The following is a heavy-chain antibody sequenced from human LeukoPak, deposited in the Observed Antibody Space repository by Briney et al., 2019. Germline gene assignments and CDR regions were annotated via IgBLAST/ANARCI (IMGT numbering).Heavy chain of an antibody. CDR1: GGSFSGYY. Sequence: SETLSLTCAVYGGSFSGYYWSWIRQPPGKGLEWIGEINHSGSTNYNPSLKSRVTISVDMSKNQFSLKLSSVTAADTAVYYCARGVDYYDTPYYFDYWGQGTLVTVSS. CDR3: ARGVDYYDTPYYFDY. D-gene: IGHD3-22*01. J-gene: IGHJ4*02. V-gene: IGHV4-34*01. CDR2: INHSGST.